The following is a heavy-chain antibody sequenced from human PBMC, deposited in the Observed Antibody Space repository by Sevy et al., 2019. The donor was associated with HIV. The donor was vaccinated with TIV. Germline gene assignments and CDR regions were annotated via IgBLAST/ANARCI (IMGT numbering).Heavy chain of an antibody. Sequence: GGSLRLSCAASGFTFSSYSMNWVRQAPGKGLEWVSSISSSSSYIYYEDSVKGRFTISRDNAKNSLYLQMNSLRAEDTAVYYCARTVEMATISAFDIWGQGTMVTVSS. CDR1: GFTFSSYS. J-gene: IGHJ3*02. CDR2: ISSSSSYI. CDR3: ARTVEMATISAFDI. D-gene: IGHD5-12*01. V-gene: IGHV3-21*01.